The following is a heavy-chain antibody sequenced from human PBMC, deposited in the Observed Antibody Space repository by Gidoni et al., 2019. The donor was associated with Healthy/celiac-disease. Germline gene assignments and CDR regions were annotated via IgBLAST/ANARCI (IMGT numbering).Heavy chain of an antibody. CDR2: IIPIFGTA. Sequence: QVQLVQSGAAVQKPGSSVKVSCKASGRTFSSYAISWVRQAPGQGLEWMGGIIPIFGTANYAQKFQGRVTITADESTSTAYMELSSLRSEDTAVYYCASSPQYSSSWYYFDYWGQGTLVTVSS. CDR3: ASSPQYSSSWYYFDY. D-gene: IGHD6-13*01. V-gene: IGHV1-69*01. J-gene: IGHJ4*02. CDR1: GRTFSSYA.